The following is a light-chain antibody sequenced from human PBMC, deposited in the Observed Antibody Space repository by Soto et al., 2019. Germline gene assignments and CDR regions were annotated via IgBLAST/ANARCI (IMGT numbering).Light chain of an antibody. CDR1: QSVSSSY. CDR3: QRYGSSPLIT. J-gene: IGKJ5*01. CDR2: GAS. Sequence: ELVLTQSPTTLSLSPGERATLSCRASQSVSSSYLAWYQQKPGQAPRLLIYGASSRATGIPDRFSGSLSGTDFTLTISRLEPEDFAVYFCQRYGSSPLITFGQGTRLEI. V-gene: IGKV3-20*01.